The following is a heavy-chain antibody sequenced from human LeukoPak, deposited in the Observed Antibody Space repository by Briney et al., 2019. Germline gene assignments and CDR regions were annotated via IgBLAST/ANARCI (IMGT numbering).Heavy chain of an antibody. V-gene: IGHV1-69*13. CDR2: IIPIFGTA. J-gene: IGHJ4*02. CDR1: GYTFTGYY. D-gene: IGHD3-9*01. Sequence: SVKVSCKASGYTFTGYYMHWVRQAPGQGLEWMGGIIPIFGTANYAQKFQGRVTITADESTSTAYMELSSLRSEDTAVYYCAREDYDILTGYPMGYFDYWGQGTLVAVSS. CDR3: AREDYDILTGYPMGYFDY.